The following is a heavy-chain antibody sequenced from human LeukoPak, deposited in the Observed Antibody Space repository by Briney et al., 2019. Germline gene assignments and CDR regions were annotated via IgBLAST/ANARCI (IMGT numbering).Heavy chain of an antibody. CDR1: GGSISSYY. CDR3: ARVNGLQDSGDAFDI. Sequence: PSETLSLTCTVSGGSISSYYWSWIRQPPGKGLEWIGYIYYSGSTNYNPSLKSRVTISVDASKNQFSLKLSSVTAADTAVYYCARVNGLQDSGDAFDIWGRGTMVTVSS. D-gene: IGHD3-10*01. V-gene: IGHV4-59*01. J-gene: IGHJ3*02. CDR2: IYYSGST.